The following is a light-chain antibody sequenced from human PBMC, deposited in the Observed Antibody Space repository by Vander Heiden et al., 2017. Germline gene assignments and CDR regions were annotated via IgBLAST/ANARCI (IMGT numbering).Light chain of an antibody. CDR3: SSYTGTSTLV. J-gene: IGLJ2*01. CDR2: DVS. V-gene: IGLV2-14*03. CDR1: SSDVGGYNY. Sequence: QSALTQPASASGSPGQSIPISCLGTSSDVGGYNYVSWYQQQPGKAPELMIYDVSNRPSGVSNRFSGSKSVNTASLTISGLQAEDEADYYCSSYTGTSTLVFGGGTKLTVL.